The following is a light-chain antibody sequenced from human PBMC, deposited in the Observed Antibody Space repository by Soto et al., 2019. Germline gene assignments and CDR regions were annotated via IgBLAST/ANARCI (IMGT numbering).Light chain of an antibody. Sequence: QSAVTQPASVSGSPGQSITISCTGTSSDVGGYNYVSWYQHHPGKAPKLMIHDVSNRPSGVSNRFSGSKSGNTASLTISGLQPEDEADYYCCSYTTSTTRQIVFGTGTKLTVL. CDR3: CSYTTSTTRQIV. J-gene: IGLJ1*01. CDR2: DVS. CDR1: SSDVGGYNY. V-gene: IGLV2-14*03.